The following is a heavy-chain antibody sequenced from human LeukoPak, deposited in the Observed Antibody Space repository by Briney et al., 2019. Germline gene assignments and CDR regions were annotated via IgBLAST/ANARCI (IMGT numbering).Heavy chain of an antibody. CDR3: ARVYYDFWRGYYYFDY. Sequence: GESLKISCKGSGYSFTSYWIGWVRQMPGKGLEWMGIIYPGDSDTRYSPSFQGQVTISADKSISTAYLQWSSLKASDTAMYYCARVYYDFWRGYYYFDYWGQGTLVTVSS. J-gene: IGHJ4*02. D-gene: IGHD3-3*01. V-gene: IGHV5-51*01. CDR2: IYPGDSDT. CDR1: GYSFTSYW.